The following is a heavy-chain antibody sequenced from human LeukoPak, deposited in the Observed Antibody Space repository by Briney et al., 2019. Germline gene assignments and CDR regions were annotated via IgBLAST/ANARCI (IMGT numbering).Heavy chain of an antibody. CDR2: IYHTGTT. V-gene: IGHV4-31*03. D-gene: IGHD4-11*01. CDR3: ARGDYSNYMFDP. Sequence: PSETLSLTCTVSGGSISSGGYYWSWIRQHPGKGLEWIGFIYHTGTTHYNPSLKSRITISVDTSDNQFPLRLTSVTAADTAVYYCARGDYSNYMFDPWGQGTLVTVSS. J-gene: IGHJ5*02. CDR1: GGSISSGGYY.